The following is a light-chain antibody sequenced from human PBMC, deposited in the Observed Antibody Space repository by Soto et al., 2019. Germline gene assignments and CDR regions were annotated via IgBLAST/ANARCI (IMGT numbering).Light chain of an antibody. Sequence: EIVMTQSPATLSVSPGARATLSCRAGESVSSTLAWYQQKPGQAPRLLIYGASTRATGVPARFSGSGSGTEFTLTISSLQSEDFAVYFCQQYFTWPLTFGGGTKVDIK. CDR3: QQYFTWPLT. J-gene: IGKJ4*01. CDR1: ESVSST. CDR2: GAS. V-gene: IGKV3-15*01.